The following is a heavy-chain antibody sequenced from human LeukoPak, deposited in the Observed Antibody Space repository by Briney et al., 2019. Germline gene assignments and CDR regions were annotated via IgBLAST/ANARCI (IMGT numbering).Heavy chain of an antibody. D-gene: IGHD3-22*01. CDR2: VHYSGST. J-gene: IGHJ4*02. CDR1: SDSISRSNFY. CDR3: ARPTYYDNSGYYY. V-gene: IGHV4-39*01. Sequence: PSETLSLTCTVSSDSISRSNFYWGWIRQPPGKGLEWVGSVHYSGSTYYNPSLKSRVTISVDTSKNQFSLKLTSVTAADTAVYYCARPTYYDNSGYYYWGQGTLVTVSS.